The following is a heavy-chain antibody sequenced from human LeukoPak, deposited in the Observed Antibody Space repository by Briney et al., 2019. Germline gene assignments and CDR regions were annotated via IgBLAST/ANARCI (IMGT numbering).Heavy chain of an antibody. CDR1: GYSISSGYY. D-gene: IGHD4-17*01. CDR3: AREGRQDYVYFDH. Sequence: SETLSLTCAVSGYSISSGYYWGWIRQPPGKGLEWIGGIYHSGSTYYNPSLKSRVTISVDTSKNQFSLKMSSVTATDTAVYYCAREGRQDYVYFDHWGQGSLVTVSS. V-gene: IGHV4-38-2*02. J-gene: IGHJ4*02. CDR2: IYHSGST.